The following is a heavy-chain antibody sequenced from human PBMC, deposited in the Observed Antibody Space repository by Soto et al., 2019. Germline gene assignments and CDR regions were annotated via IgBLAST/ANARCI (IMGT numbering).Heavy chain of an antibody. CDR2: ISWDGGST. J-gene: IGHJ6*02. V-gene: IGHV3-43*01. D-gene: IGHD3-22*01. CDR3: AKGTYYYDSSGQGYGMDV. Sequence: LRLSCAASGFTFSSYGMHWVRQAPGKGLEWVSLISWDGGSTYYADSVKGQFTISRDNSKNSLYLQMNSLRTEDTALYYCAKGTYYYDSSGQGYGMDVWGQGTTVTVSS. CDR1: GFTFSSYG.